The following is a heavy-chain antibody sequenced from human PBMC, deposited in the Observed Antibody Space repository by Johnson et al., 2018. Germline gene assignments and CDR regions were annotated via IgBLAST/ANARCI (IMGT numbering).Heavy chain of an antibody. J-gene: IGHJ6*03. D-gene: IGHD3-16*01. V-gene: IGHV3-21*06. CDR1: GFPFGAYG. CDR3: ARGQGGVPGYQYYMYV. CDR2: IGAGSVHI. Sequence: VQLVQSGGGLVKPGGSLRLSCAAFGFPFGAYGMTWIRQAPGKGLEWVSFIGAGSVHIHYAASVRGRFTISRDNAKNSLYLQMSARRVEDTAIYFCARGQGGVPGYQYYMYVWGKGTTVTVS.